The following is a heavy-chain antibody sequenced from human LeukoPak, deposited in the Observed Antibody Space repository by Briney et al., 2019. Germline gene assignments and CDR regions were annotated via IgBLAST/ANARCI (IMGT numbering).Heavy chain of an antibody. CDR2: IFYSGST. CDR1: GGSINSYY. CDR3: ARRITSSGYYRDDS. J-gene: IGHJ4*02. D-gene: IGHD3-22*01. Sequence: SETLSLTCTVSGGSINSYYWSWIPQPPGKGLEWIGYIFYSGSTNYSPSLKSRVTISVDTSKNQFSLKLSSVTAADTAVYYCARRITSSGYYRDDSWGQGTLVTVSS. V-gene: IGHV4-59*08.